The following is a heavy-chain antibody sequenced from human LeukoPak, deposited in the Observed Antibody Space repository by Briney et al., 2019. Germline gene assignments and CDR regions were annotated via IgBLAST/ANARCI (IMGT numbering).Heavy chain of an antibody. CDR3: ARHRLFDTTGYYYDFDY. Sequence: SETLSLTCAVSGYPISNGYHWGWIRQPPGKGLEWIGRIYYSGNTYDNPSLKSRVTISLDTSKNQFSLRLSSVTASDTAVYYCARHRLFDTTGYYYDFDYWGQGTLVTVSS. J-gene: IGHJ4*02. D-gene: IGHD3-22*01. V-gene: IGHV4-38-2*01. CDR2: IYYSGNT. CDR1: GYPISNGYH.